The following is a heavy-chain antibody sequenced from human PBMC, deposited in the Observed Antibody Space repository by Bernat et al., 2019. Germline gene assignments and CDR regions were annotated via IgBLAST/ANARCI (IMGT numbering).Heavy chain of an antibody. J-gene: IGHJ6*02. D-gene: IGHD2-2*01. CDR2: ISGSGGST. CDR3: AKDSRCSSTSCYFGHQYYYYYGMDV. V-gene: IGHV3-23*01. CDR1: GFTFSSYA. Sequence: EVQLLESGGGLVQPGGSLRLSCAASGFTFSSYAMSWVRQAPGKGLEWVSAISGSGGSTYYADSVKGRFTISRDNSKNTLYLQMNSLRAEDTAVYYCAKDSRCSSTSCYFGHQYYYYYGMDVWGQGTTVTVSS.